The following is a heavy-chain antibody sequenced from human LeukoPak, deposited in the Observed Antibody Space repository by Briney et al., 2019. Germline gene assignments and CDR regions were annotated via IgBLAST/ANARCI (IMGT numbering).Heavy chain of an antibody. CDR2: SRDRRRSHTT. CDR1: GFTLSDYY. Sequence: PGGSLRLSCEASGFTLSDYYMEWVRQAPGKGLEWVGRSRDRRRSHTTEYAAAVKGRFTISRDSAKNSMYLDMHSLRPEDTAVYCVRDLEVKDHYMEVWGEGTTVTVSS. CDR3: RDLEVKDHYMEV. J-gene: IGHJ6*03. V-gene: IGHV3-72*01. D-gene: IGHD5-24*01.